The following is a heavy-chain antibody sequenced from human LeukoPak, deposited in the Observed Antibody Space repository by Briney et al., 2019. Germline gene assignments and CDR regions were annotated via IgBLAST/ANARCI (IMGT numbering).Heavy chain of an antibody. D-gene: IGHD5-12*01. Sequence: GASVQIPCKASGYTLTSDGISRVRQAPGQGREWMGSIISYNGNTKYAQNLQGGVTMTTDTSTSTAYIELRSPRPYHTAVYCCARNIVDYFDYWGQGTLVTVSS. J-gene: IGHJ4*02. V-gene: IGHV1-18*01. CDR2: IISYNGNT. CDR3: ARNIVDYFDY. CDR1: GYTLTSDG.